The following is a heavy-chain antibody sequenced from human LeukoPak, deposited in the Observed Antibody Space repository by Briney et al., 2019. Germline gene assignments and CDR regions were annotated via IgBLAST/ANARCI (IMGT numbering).Heavy chain of an antibody. V-gene: IGHV4-59*01. CDR3: ARGRKPSWGYNDSSGYFDY. J-gene: IGHJ4*02. CDR2: IYYSGST. CDR1: GGSISSYY. Sequence: SETLSLTCTVSGGSISSYYWSWIRQPPGKGLEWIGYIYYSGSTNYNPSLKSRVTISVDTSKNQFSLKLSSVTAADTAVYYCARGRKPSWGYNDSSGYFDYWGQGTLVTVSS. D-gene: IGHD3-22*01.